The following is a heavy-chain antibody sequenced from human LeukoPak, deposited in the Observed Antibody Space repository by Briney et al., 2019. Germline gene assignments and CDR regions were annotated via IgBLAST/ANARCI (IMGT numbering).Heavy chain of an antibody. CDR2: IKSKTDGGTT. V-gene: IGHV3-15*01. D-gene: IGHD2-2*01. J-gene: IGHJ4*02. CDR3: TTDLCSSTSCSLDY. CDR1: GFTFSNAW. Sequence: GGSLRLSCAASGFTFSNAWMSWVRQAPGKGLEWVGRIKSKTDGGTTDYAAPVKGRFTISRDDSKNTLYLQMNSLKTEDTAVYCCTTDLCSSTSCSLDYWGQGTLVTVSS.